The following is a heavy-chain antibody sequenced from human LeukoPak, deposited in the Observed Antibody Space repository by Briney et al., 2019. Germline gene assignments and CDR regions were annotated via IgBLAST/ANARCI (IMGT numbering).Heavy chain of an antibody. J-gene: IGHJ2*01. CDR2: IYYIGST. V-gene: IGHV4-59*08. CDR1: GGSIRSYY. CDR3: VRSGGYCGSTTCHVEYFDL. Sequence: PSETLSLTCTVSGGSIRSYYWSWIRQPPGEGLEWIGYIYYIGSTNYNPSLKSRVTTSVDTSKNKFSLKLSSVTAADTAMYYCVRSGGYCGSTTCHVEYFDLWGRGTLVTVSS. D-gene: IGHD2-2*01.